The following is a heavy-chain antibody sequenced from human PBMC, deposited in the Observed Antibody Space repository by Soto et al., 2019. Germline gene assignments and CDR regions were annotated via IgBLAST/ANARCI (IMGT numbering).Heavy chain of an antibody. CDR3: TKRRNVLRFLEWSSGMEV. CDR2: ISHDGSNK. D-gene: IGHD3-3*01. CDR1: GFTFSSYG. J-gene: IGHJ6*02. Sequence: PGGSLRLSCAASGFTFSSYGMHWVRQAPGKGLEWVAFISHDGSNKYYADSMKGRISMSRDNSKSTVYLQMSRLRAEDTAVYYCTKRRNVLRFLEWSSGMEVWGQGTTVTVYS. V-gene: IGHV3-30*18.